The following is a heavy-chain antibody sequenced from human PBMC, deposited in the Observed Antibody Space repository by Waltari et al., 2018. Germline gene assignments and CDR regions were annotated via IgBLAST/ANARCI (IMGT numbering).Heavy chain of an antibody. J-gene: IGHJ3*02. CDR1: GGTFSSYA. CDR3: ARDTLGYGGNSDAFDI. V-gene: IGHV1-69*04. D-gene: IGHD2-21*02. Sequence: QVQLVQSGAEVKKPGSSVKVSCKASGGTFSSYAISWVRQAPGQGLEWMGGIIPILGIANYAQKFQGRVTITADESTSTAYMELSSLRSEDTAVYYCARDTLGYGGNSDAFDIWGQGTMVTVSS. CDR2: IIPILGIA.